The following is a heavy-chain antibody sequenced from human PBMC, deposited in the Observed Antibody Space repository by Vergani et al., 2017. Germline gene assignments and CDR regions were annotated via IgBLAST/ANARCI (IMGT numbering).Heavy chain of an antibody. CDR3: SRAAHYYYYMDV. Sequence: EVQLVESGGGLVQPGRSLRLSCTGSGFTFGDYAMSWFRQAPGQGLEWVGFIRSKAYRATTDYAASVNDRFTISRADSKSIAYLQMNSLRTEDTAVYYCSRAAHYYYYMDVWGKGTTVTVSS. J-gene: IGHJ6*03. CDR2: IRSKAYRATT. CDR1: GFTFGDYA. V-gene: IGHV3-49*03.